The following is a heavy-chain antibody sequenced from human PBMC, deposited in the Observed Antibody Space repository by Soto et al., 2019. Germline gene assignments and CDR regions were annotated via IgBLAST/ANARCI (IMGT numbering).Heavy chain of an antibody. J-gene: IGHJ4*02. V-gene: IGHV3-23*01. CDR3: AKRGGYAISFYDS. CDR1: GFNFGGYA. CDR2: LSGDGSRA. D-gene: IGHD3-16*01. Sequence: GGSLRLSCAGTGFNFGGYAMSWVRQAPGKGLEWVSTLSGDGSRAYYADSVRGRFTVSRDNSKSTLYLRMNSLRADDTAIYYCAKRGGYAISFYDSWGQGSLVTVSS.